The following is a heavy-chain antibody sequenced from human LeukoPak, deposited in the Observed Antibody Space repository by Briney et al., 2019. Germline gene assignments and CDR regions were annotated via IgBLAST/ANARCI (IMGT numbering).Heavy chain of an antibody. CDR2: INTNTGNP. CDR1: GYTFTSYA. V-gene: IGHV7-4-1*02. J-gene: IGHJ6*03. CDR3: ARIGRISPGEYYYYYMGV. Sequence: ASVKVSCKASGYTFTSYAMNWVRQAPGQGLEWMGWINTNTGNPTYAQGFTGRLVFSLDTSVSTAYLQISSLKAEDTAVYYCARIGRISPGEYYYYYMGVWGKGTTVTVSS. D-gene: IGHD3-16*01.